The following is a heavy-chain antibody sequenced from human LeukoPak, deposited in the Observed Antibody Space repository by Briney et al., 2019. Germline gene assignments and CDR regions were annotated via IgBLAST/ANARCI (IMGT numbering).Heavy chain of an antibody. CDR2: IYTSGST. Sequence: PSETLSLTCTVSGGSISSYYWSWIRQPPGKGLEWIGYIYTSGSTNYNPSLKSRVTISVDTSKNQFSLKLNSVTAADTAVYYCARGTGERWLQFGYFDYWGQGTLVTVSS. D-gene: IGHD5-24*01. CDR3: ARGTGERWLQFGYFDY. V-gene: IGHV4-4*09. J-gene: IGHJ4*02. CDR1: GGSISSYY.